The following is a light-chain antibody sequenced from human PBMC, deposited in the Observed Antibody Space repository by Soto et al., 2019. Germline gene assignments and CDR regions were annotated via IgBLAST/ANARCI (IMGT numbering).Light chain of an antibody. CDR1: QSVSNN. J-gene: IGKJ2*01. Sequence: EMVMTQSPATLSVSPGERATLSCRASQSVSNNLAWYQQKPGQAPRLLIYGASTRATGIPARFSGIGSGTEFTLTISSLQSEDFAVYYCQQYNNWPYTFGQGTKLEI. V-gene: IGKV3D-15*01. CDR2: GAS. CDR3: QQYNNWPYT.